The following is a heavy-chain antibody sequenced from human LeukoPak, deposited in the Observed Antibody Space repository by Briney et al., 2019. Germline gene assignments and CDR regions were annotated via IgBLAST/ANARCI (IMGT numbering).Heavy chain of an antibody. Sequence: GGSLRLSCAASGFTFSSYAMHWVRQAPGKGLEWVSIISYDGSDEKFADSVKGRFTISRDNSENMVFLQMNSLRAEDTAVYYCARDQGATLVRGVTPYLDYWGQGTLVSVSS. J-gene: IGHJ4*02. CDR2: ISYDGSDE. CDR3: ARDQGATLVRGVTPYLDY. D-gene: IGHD3-10*01. V-gene: IGHV3-30*04. CDR1: GFTFSSYA.